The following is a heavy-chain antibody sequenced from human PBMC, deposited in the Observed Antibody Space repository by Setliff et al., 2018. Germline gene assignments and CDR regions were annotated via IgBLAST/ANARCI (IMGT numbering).Heavy chain of an antibody. CDR2: IHFRGTT. J-gene: IGHJ4*02. Sequence: PSEALSLTCIVSGGYIGGTSYYWGWIRQPPGKGLEWIGSIHFRGTTYYNPSFNSQVTISVDTSKNQFSLNLNSVTAADTAVYYCARVGVTSGWAYWGLGTLVTVSS. CDR3: ARVGVTSGWAY. CDR1: GGYIGGTSYY. V-gene: IGHV4-39*01. D-gene: IGHD6-19*01.